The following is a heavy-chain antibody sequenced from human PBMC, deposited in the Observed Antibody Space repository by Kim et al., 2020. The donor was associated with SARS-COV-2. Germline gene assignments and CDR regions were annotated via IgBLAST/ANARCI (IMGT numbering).Heavy chain of an antibody. J-gene: IGHJ4*02. V-gene: IGHV3-48*02. CDR1: GFTFSIYS. D-gene: IGHD3-3*01. Sequence: GGSLRLSCAASGFTFSIYSMNWLRQAPGKGLEWISYISGSSGSIYYADSVKGRFTISRDNATNSLYLQMNSLRDEDTAVYYCARDVSGHYEFWSGYPRSGLAYWGQGTLVTVSS. CDR3: ARDVSGHYEFWSGYPRSGLAY. CDR2: ISGSSGSI.